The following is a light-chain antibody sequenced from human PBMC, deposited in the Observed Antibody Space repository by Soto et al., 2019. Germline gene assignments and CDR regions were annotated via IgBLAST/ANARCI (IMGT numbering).Light chain of an antibody. CDR3: HQYYDTPFT. CDR2: WAS. CDR1: QRLLYSSNKKNY. Sequence: DIVMTQSPDSLAVSLGVSATMNCKSSQRLLYSSNKKNYLAWFQHKPGQSPNLLIYWASIRESGVPDRLSGSGSGTDFTLTISILQAEDVAVYYCHQYYDTPFTFGPGTKVDIK. V-gene: IGKV4-1*01. J-gene: IGKJ3*01.